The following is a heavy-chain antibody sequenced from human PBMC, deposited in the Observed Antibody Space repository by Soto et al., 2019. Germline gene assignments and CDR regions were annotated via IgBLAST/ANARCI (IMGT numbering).Heavy chain of an antibody. CDR1: GGTFSGYA. Sequence: SVKVSCKASGGTFSGYAISWVRQAPGQGLEWMGGIIPIFGTANYAQKFQGRVTITADESTSTAYMELSSLRSEDTAVYYCARSYQPDDAFDIWGQGTMVTVSS. J-gene: IGHJ3*02. D-gene: IGHD2-2*01. CDR3: ARSYQPDDAFDI. CDR2: IIPIFGTA. V-gene: IGHV1-69*13.